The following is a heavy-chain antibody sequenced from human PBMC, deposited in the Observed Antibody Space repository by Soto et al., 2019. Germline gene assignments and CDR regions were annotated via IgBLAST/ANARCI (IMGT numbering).Heavy chain of an antibody. Sequence: SETLSLTCTVSGGSVSSGRYYWSWIRQPPGKGLEWIGYVYYSGSTKYNPSLKSRVTISVDTSKNQFSLKLSSMTAADTAVYYCARSGSGSGWLGGQGTLVTVSS. D-gene: IGHD6-19*01. CDR1: GGSVSSGRYY. J-gene: IGHJ4*02. CDR3: ARSGSGSGWL. V-gene: IGHV4-61*01. CDR2: VYYSGST.